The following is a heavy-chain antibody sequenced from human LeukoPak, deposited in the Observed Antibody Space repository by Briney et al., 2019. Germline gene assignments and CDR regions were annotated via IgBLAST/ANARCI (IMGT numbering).Heavy chain of an antibody. D-gene: IGHD6-13*01. Sequence: ASVKVSCKASGYSFSSYNMNWVRQAPGQGLEWMGWINTNTGNPRYAQGFTGRFVFSLDTSVSTAYLQISSLKAEDTAVYYCARVGYPVYYYYMDVWGKGTTVTVSS. CDR3: ARVGYPVYYYYMDV. J-gene: IGHJ6*03. V-gene: IGHV7-4-1*02. CDR2: INTNTGNP. CDR1: GYSFSSYN.